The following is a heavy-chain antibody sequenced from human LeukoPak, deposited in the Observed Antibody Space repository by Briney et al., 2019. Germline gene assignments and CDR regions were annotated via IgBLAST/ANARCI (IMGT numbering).Heavy chain of an antibody. D-gene: IGHD3-10*01. CDR1: GGSISSGGFS. V-gene: IGHV4-30-4*07. J-gene: IGHJ4*02. CDR2: IYYSGST. CDR3: ATGWFGEPLRY. Sequence: SETLSLTCAVSGGSISSGGFSWSWIRQPPGKGLEWIGYIYYSGSTYYNPSLKSRVTISVDTSKNQFSLKLSSVTAADTAVYYCATGWFGEPLRYWGQGTVVTVSS.